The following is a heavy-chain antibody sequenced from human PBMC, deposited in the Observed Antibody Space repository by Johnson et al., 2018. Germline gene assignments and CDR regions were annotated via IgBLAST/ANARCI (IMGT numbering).Heavy chain of an antibody. CDR3: AKSGYNYGNPNFWNAFDV. Sequence: VQLQESGGGLVQPGGSLRLSCAASRLIFSNFAMSWVRQAPGKGLEWVSRIRDGGSITDYADSVRGRFTIPRDNSKNTLYMQMNSLRAEDTAVYYCAKSGYNYGNPNFWNAFDVWGQGTMVIASS. CDR1: RLIFSNFA. D-gene: IGHD5-18*01. CDR2: IRDGGSIT. V-gene: IGHV3-23*01. J-gene: IGHJ3*01.